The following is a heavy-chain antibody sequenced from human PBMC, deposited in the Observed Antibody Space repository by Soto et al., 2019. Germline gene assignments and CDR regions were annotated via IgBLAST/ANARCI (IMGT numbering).Heavy chain of an antibody. Sequence: EVQLVESGGGLVQPGGSLRLSCAASGFIVTNYFMTWVRQAPGKGPEWVSVISNGGDTYYAASVRGRFTISRDSSKNTLYLQMITLRVGDTAVYYCAWDALGGAYDFWHGGQGTLVTVSS. J-gene: IGHJ4*02. CDR2: ISNGGDT. D-gene: IGHD3-3*01. CDR1: GFIVTNYF. V-gene: IGHV3-66*01. CDR3: AWDALGGAYDFWH.